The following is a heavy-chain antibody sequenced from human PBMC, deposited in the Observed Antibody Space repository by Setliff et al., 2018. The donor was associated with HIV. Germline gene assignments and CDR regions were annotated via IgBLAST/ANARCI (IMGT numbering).Heavy chain of an antibody. CDR2: IKQDGSDK. CDR1: GFAFSGHQ. Sequence: HPGGSLRLSCAASGFAFSGHQMSWVRQAPGKGLEWVAKIKQDGSDKYYVDSVKGRFTISRDNAKNSLYLQMNSLRAEDTAMYYCARDWRPDSLDLWGQGTLVTVSS. CDR3: ARDWRPDSLDL. J-gene: IGHJ3*01. D-gene: IGHD3-3*01. V-gene: IGHV3-7*01.